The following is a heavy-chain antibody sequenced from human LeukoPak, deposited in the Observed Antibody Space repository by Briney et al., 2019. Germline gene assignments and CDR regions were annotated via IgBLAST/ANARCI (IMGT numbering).Heavy chain of an antibody. J-gene: IGHJ4*02. CDR1: GYTFTSYD. D-gene: IGHD6-25*01. Sequence: ASVKVSCKASGYTFTSYDINWVRQATGQGLEWMAWMNPDSGNTGYAQKLKGRVTITRNTSISTAYMELSSLRSEDTAVYYCALLQRLGPDQFDYWGQGTLVTVPS. CDR3: ALLQRLGPDQFDY. V-gene: IGHV1-8*01. CDR2: MNPDSGNT.